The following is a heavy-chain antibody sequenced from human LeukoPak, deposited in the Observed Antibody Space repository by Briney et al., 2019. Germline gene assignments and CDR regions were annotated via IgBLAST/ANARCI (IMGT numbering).Heavy chain of an antibody. Sequence: SETLSLTCAVYGGSFSDYYWSWIRQPPGKGLEWIGEINHSGSTNYNPSLKSRGTISVDTSKNQFSLKLSSVTAADTAVYYCARRDRDYYDSSGYYYGYFDYWGQGTLVTVSS. CDR3: ARRDRDYYDSSGYYYGYFDY. V-gene: IGHV4-34*01. CDR2: INHSGST. J-gene: IGHJ4*02. CDR1: GGSFSDYY. D-gene: IGHD3-22*01.